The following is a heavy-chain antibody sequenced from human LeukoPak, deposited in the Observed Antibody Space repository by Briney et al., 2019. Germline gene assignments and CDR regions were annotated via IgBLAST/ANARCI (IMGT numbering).Heavy chain of an antibody. V-gene: IGHV1-69*13. Sequence: SVTVSCTASGGTFSSYAISWVRQAPGQGLEWMGGIIPIFGTANYAQKFQGRVTITADESTSTAYMELSSLRSEDTAVYYCARSGSYYGDAFDIWGQGTMVTVSS. J-gene: IGHJ3*02. CDR2: IIPIFGTA. D-gene: IGHD1-26*01. CDR1: GGTFSSYA. CDR3: ARSGSYYGDAFDI.